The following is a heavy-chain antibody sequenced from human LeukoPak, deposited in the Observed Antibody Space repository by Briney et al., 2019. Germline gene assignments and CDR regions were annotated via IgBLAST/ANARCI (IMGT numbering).Heavy chain of an antibody. Sequence: PGGSLRLSCAASGFTFSSYAMSWVRQAPGKGLEWVSVIYSGGSTYYADSVKGRFTISRDNSKNTLYLQMNSLRAEDTAVYYCARVVEGGEDGMGYWGQGTLVTVSS. J-gene: IGHJ4*02. CDR2: IYSGGST. V-gene: IGHV3-53*01. D-gene: IGHD2-21*01. CDR1: GFTFSSYA. CDR3: ARVVEGGEDGMGY.